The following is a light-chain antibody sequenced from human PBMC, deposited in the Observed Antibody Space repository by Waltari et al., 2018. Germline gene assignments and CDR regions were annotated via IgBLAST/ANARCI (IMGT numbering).Light chain of an antibody. CDR2: DAS. CDR3: QQRRNWPLP. Sequence: EIVLTQSPATLSLSPGERATLSCRASHSVNWYLAWYQQRPGQAPRLLIYDASNRATGIPARFSGSGSETDFTLTISSLQPEDSAVYYCQQRRNWPLPFG. J-gene: IGKJ4*01. CDR1: HSVNWY. V-gene: IGKV3-11*01.